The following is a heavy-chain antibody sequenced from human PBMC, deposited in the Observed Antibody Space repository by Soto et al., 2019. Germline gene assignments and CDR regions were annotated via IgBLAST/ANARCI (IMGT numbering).Heavy chain of an antibody. Sequence: QVQLVQSGAEVKKPGASVKVSCKASGYTFTSYGISWVRQAPGQGLEWMGWISAYNGNTNYAQKLQGRVTMTTDTSTSTAYMELRSLGSDDTAVYYCARLPFDYGGNARLHYFDYWGQGTLVTVSS. J-gene: IGHJ4*02. CDR2: ISAYNGNT. CDR1: GYTFTSYG. CDR3: ARLPFDYGGNARLHYFDY. V-gene: IGHV1-18*01. D-gene: IGHD4-17*01.